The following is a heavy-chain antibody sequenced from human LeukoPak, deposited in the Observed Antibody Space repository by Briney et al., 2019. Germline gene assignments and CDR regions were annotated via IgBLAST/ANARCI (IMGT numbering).Heavy chain of an antibody. V-gene: IGHV3-9*01. CDR3: AKGSSRGFDY. J-gene: IGHJ4*02. D-gene: IGHD6-6*01. Sequence: GGSLRLSWAASGFTFDDYAMHWVRQAPGKGLEWVSGISWNSGSIGYADSVKGRFTISRDNAKNSLYLQMNSLRAEDTALYYCAKGSSRGFDYWGQGTLVTVSS. CDR1: GFTFDDYA. CDR2: ISWNSGSI.